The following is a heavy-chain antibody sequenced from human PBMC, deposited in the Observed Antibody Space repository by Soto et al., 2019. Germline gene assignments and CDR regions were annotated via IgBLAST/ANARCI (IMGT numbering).Heavy chain of an antibody. CDR3: ARVFEWESSDY. V-gene: IGHV1-69*02. CDR2: IIPILGIA. D-gene: IGHD1-26*01. Sequence: SVKVSCKASGGTFSSYTISWVRQAPGQGLEWTGRIIPILGIANYAQKFQGRVTITADKSTSTAYMELSSLRSEDTAVYYCARVFEWESSDYWGQGTLVTVS. CDR1: GGTFSSYT. J-gene: IGHJ4*02.